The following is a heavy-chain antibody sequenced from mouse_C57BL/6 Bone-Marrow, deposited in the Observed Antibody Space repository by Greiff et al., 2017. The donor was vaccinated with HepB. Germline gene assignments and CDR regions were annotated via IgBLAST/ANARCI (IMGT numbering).Heavy chain of an antibody. Sequence: EVQGVESGGGLVKPGGSLKLSCAASGFTFSSYAMSWVRQTPEKRLEWVATISDGGSYTYYPDNVKGRFTISRDNAKNNLYLQMSHLKSEDTAMYYCARDFDIYYGSRNAMDYWGQGTSVTVSS. J-gene: IGHJ4*01. CDR2: ISDGGSYT. CDR1: GFTFSSYA. CDR3: ARDFDIYYGSRNAMDY. V-gene: IGHV5-4*01. D-gene: IGHD1-1*01.